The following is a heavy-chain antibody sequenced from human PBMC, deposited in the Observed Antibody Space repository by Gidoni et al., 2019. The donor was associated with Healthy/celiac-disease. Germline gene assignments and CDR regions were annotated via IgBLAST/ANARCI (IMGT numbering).Heavy chain of an antibody. D-gene: IGHD3-10*01. CDR3: ARIWFGALDP. J-gene: IGHJ5*02. V-gene: IGHV4-30-2*05. Sequence: KSRVTISVDTSKNQFSLKLSSVTAADTAVYYCARIWFGALDPWGQGTLVTVSS.